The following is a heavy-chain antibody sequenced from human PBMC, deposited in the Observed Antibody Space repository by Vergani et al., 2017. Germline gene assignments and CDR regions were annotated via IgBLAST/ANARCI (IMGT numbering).Heavy chain of an antibody. CDR2: ISSSSSYI. D-gene: IGHD4-17*01. J-gene: IGHJ1*01. V-gene: IGHV3-21*01. CDR3: ARGAGGYGDYFY. CDR1: GFTFSSYS. Sequence: EVQLVESGGGLVKPGGSLRLSCAASGFTFSSYSMNWVRQAPGKGLEWVSSISSSSSYIYYADSVKGRFTISRDNAKNSLYLQRNRLRAEDTAVYYCARGAGGYGDYFYWGQGTLVTVSS.